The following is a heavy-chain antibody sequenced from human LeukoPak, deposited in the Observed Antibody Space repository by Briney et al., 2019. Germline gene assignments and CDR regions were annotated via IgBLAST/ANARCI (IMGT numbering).Heavy chain of an antibody. D-gene: IGHD1-26*01. CDR1: GFTFSSSW. V-gene: IGHV3-74*01. J-gene: IGHJ4*02. CDR2: INSDGSST. CDR3: ARDPSKWELPVDY. Sequence: AGGSLRLSCAASGFTFSSSWMHWVRQAPGKGLVWVSRINSDGSSTTYADSVKGRFTISRDNTKNTLFLQMNSLRAEDTAVYYCARDPSKWELPVDYWGQGTLVTVSS.